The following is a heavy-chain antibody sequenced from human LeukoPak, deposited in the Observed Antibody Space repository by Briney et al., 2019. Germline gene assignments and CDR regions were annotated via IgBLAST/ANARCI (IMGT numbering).Heavy chain of an antibody. CDR1: GGTFSSYA. Sequence: ASVKVSCKASGGTFSSYAISWVRQAPGQWLEWMGGIIPIFGTANYAQKFQGRVTITADESTSTAYMELSSLRSEDTAVYYCARDQSYYDSSGILGDWGQGTLVTVSS. CDR3: ARDQSYYDSSGILGD. D-gene: IGHD3-22*01. V-gene: IGHV1-69*13. CDR2: IIPIFGTA. J-gene: IGHJ4*02.